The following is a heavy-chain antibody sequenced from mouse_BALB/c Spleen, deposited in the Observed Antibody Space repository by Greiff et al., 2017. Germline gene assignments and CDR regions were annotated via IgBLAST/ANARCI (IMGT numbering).Heavy chain of an antibody. D-gene: IGHD4-1*01. CDR2: ISSGGSYT. CDR3: ARLGRGDYFDY. CDR1: GFTFSSYG. V-gene: IGHV5-6*01. J-gene: IGHJ2*01. Sequence: DVHLVESGGDLVKPGGSLKLSCAASGFTFSSYGMSWVRQTPDKRLEWVATISSGGSYTYYPDSVKGRFTISRDNAKNTLYLQMSSLKSEDTAMYYCARLGRGDYFDYWGQGTTLTVSS.